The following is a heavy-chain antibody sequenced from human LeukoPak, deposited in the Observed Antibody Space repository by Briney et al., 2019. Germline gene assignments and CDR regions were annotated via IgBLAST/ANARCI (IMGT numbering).Heavy chain of an antibody. CDR2: IIPIFGTA. D-gene: IGHD3-3*01. Sequence: ASVKVSCKASGGTFSSYAISWVRQAPGQGLEWMGGIIPIFGTANYAQKFQGRVTITADESTSTAYMELSSLRSEDTAVYYCARENREGFWAPFTDWGQGTLVTVSS. CDR1: GGTFSSYA. CDR3: ARENREGFWAPFTD. V-gene: IGHV1-69*13. J-gene: IGHJ4*02.